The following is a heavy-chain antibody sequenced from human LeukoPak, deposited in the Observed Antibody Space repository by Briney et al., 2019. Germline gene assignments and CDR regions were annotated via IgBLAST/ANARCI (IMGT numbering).Heavy chain of an antibody. CDR1: GFAFSTYA. CDR2: ISGSGTGT. V-gene: IGHV3-23*01. J-gene: IGHJ3*02. D-gene: IGHD3-3*01. CDR3: ARAELRSGYYQDAFDI. Sequence: PGGSLRLSCAASGFAFSTYAMNWVRQAPGKGLEGVSAISGSGTGTYYADSVKGRFTISRDNSKNSLYLQMNSLRAEDTAKYYCARAELRSGYYQDAFDIWGQGTMVTVSS.